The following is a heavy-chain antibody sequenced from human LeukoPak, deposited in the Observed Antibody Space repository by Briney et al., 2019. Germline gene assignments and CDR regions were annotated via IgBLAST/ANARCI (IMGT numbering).Heavy chain of an antibody. Sequence: PSETLSLTCAVYGGSFSGYYWSWIRQPPGKGLEWIGEINHSGSTNYNPSLKSRVTISVDTSKNQFSLKLSSVTAADTAVYYCARGRGYSYGYFSGYYFDYWGQGTLVTVSS. V-gene: IGHV4-34*01. D-gene: IGHD5-18*01. J-gene: IGHJ4*02. CDR2: INHSGST. CDR1: GGSFSGYY. CDR3: ARGRGYSYGYFSGYYFDY.